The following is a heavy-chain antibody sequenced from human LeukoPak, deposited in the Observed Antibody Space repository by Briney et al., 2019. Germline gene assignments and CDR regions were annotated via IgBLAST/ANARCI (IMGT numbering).Heavy chain of an antibody. V-gene: IGHV4-39*07. CDR1: GGSISSSSYY. CDR3: AKVQRPLDGADY. D-gene: IGHD1-1*01. Sequence: PSETLSLTCTVSGGSISSSSYYWGWIRQPPGKGLEWIGSIYYSGSTYYNPSLKSRVTISVDTSKNLFSLKLSSVTAADTAVYYCAKVQRPLDGADYWGQGTLVTVSS. J-gene: IGHJ4*02. CDR2: IYYSGST.